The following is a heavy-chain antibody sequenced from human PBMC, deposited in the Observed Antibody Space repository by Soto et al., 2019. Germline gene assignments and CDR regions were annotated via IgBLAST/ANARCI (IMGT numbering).Heavy chain of an antibody. Sequence: SHTLSLSCAISGDSVSSNSAAWNLIRQSPSRGLEWLGRTYYRSKWYKEYAASVRSRITINPDTSKNQFSLQLNSVSPEDTAVYYCARTVGWLDPWGQGTQVTVSS. CDR1: GDSVSSNSAA. CDR3: ARTVGWLDP. J-gene: IGHJ5*02. CDR2: TYYRSKWYK. V-gene: IGHV6-1*01. D-gene: IGHD2-15*01.